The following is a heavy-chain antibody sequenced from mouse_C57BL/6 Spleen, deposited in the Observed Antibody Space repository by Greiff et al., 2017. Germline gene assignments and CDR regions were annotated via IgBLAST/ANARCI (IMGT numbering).Heavy chain of an antibody. Sequence: QVQLQQSGAELVRPGASVTLSCKASGYTFTDYEMHWVKQTPVHGLEWIGAIDPETGGTAYNQKFKGKAILTADKSSSTAYMELHSLTSEASAVYYCTDSELRDYFGYWGQGTTLTVSS. CDR2: IDPETGGT. J-gene: IGHJ2*01. D-gene: IGHD1-1*01. V-gene: IGHV1-15*01. CDR1: GYTFTDYE. CDR3: TDSELRDYFGY.